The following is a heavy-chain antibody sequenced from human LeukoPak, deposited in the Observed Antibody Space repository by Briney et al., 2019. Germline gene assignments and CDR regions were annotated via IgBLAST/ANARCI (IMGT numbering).Heavy chain of an antibody. J-gene: IGHJ4*02. CDR3: ARRYCSSTSCYYFDY. D-gene: IGHD2-2*01. CDR1: VYTFTNYY. Sequence: ASLNVSFKASVYTFTNYYMHWVRQAPGQGNEWMGWSNVNKGGTNYEQRCHGRVTMTSDTSITTAYTELSRLKSDGTAVYYRARRYCSSTSCYYFDYWGQGTLVTVSS. V-gene: IGHV1-2*02. CDR2: SNVNKGGT.